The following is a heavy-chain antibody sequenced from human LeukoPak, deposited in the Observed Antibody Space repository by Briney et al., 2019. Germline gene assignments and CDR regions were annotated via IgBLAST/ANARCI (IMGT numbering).Heavy chain of an antibody. J-gene: IGHJ3*02. CDR2: ISSSSSTI. CDR1: GFTFSSYS. D-gene: IGHD3-22*01. V-gene: IGHV3-48*01. Sequence: PGGSLRLSCAASGFTFSSYSMNWVRQAPGKGLEWVSYISSSSSTIYYADSVKGRFTISRDNAKNSLYLQMNSLRAEDTAVYYCWTLYDSSGYLAFDIWGQGTMVTVSS. CDR3: WTLYDSSGYLAFDI.